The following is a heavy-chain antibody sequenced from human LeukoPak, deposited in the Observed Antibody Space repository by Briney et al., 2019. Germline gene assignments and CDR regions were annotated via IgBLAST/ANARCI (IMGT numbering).Heavy chain of an antibody. CDR1: GFTFSTYV. CDR2: ISGGGSST. CDR3: AKRESSGKYFDY. D-gene: IGHD6-19*01. J-gene: IGHJ4*02. Sequence: HPGGSLRLSCADSGFTFSTYVMSWVRQAPGKGLEWNSTISGGGSSTYYADSVKGRFTISRDNSKNTLYLQMNSLRAGDTAVYYCAKRESSGKYFDYWGQGTLVTVSS. V-gene: IGHV3-23*01.